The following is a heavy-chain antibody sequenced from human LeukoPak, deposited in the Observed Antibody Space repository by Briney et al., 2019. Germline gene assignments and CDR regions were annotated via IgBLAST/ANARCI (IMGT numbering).Heavy chain of an antibody. V-gene: IGHV4-34*01. CDR1: GGSLRADF. D-gene: IGHD1-14*01. CDR3: ARAPDRIRFDP. CDR2: IHPGGST. J-gene: IGHJ5*02. Sequence: SETLSLTCAVYGGSLRADFWSWLRQPPGKGLEWIGGIHPGGSTKYNPSLESRVTISVDTSKNQFSLRLTSVTAADTAVYYCARAPDRIRFDPWGQGALVTVSS.